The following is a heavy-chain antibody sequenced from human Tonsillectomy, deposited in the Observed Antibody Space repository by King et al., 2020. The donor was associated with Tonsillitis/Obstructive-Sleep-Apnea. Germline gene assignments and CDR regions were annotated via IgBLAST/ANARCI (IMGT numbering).Heavy chain of an antibody. Sequence: VQLVESGGGLVQPGGSLRLSCAASGFTFSSYAMSGVRQAPGKGLAWVSAIMGSGGSTDNADSVTGRFTISRDNSKNTLYLQMNSLRAEDTAVYYCAKDKAVVVPAAILDYWGQGTLVTVSS. CDR1: GFTFSSYA. V-gene: IGHV3-23*04. CDR2: IMGSGGST. CDR3: AKDKAVVVPAAILDY. J-gene: IGHJ4*02. D-gene: IGHD2-2*01.